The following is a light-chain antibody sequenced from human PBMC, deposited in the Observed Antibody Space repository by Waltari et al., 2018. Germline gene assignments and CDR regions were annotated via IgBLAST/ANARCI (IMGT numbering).Light chain of an antibody. CDR1: NLRSRY. V-gene: IGLV3-1*01. Sequence: SYELTQPPSVSVSPGQKLTITCSGDNLRSRYTCWYQQRAGQSPIMVIVQESNRPSGIPERFSGSNSGNTAALTISGAQSMDEADYYGQTWVNVTVIFGGGTKVTVL. CDR2: QES. CDR3: QTWVNVTVI. J-gene: IGLJ2*01.